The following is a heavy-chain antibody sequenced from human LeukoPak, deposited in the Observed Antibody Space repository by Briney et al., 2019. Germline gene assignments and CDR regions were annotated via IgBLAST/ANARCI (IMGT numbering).Heavy chain of an antibody. CDR1: GFTFSSYA. D-gene: IGHD3-22*01. V-gene: IGHV3-23*01. Sequence: PGGSLRLSCAASGFTFSSYAMSWVRQAPGKGLEWVSGISGSGGSTYYADSVKGRFTISRDNSKNTLYLQMNSLRAEDTAVYYCAKSYYYDSSGYYHSPTFDYWGQGTLVTVSS. J-gene: IGHJ4*02. CDR3: AKSYYYDSSGYYHSPTFDY. CDR2: ISGSGGST.